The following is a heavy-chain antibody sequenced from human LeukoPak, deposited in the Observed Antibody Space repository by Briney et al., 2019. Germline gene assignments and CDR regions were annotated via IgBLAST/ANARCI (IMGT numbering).Heavy chain of an antibody. CDR2: INSDGSST. Sequence: PGGSLRLSCAASGFTFSSYWMHWVRQAPGKGLVWVSRINSDGSSTSYADSVKGRFTISRDNAKNTLYLQMNGLRAEDTAVYYCARAGMVTDYFDYWGQGTLVTVSS. J-gene: IGHJ4*02. D-gene: IGHD5-18*01. CDR3: ARAGMVTDYFDY. V-gene: IGHV3-74*01. CDR1: GFTFSSYW.